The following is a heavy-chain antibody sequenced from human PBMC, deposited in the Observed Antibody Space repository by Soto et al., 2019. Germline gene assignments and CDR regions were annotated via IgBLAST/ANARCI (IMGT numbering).Heavy chain of an antibody. Sequence: QVQLVESGGGVVQPGRSLRLSCAASGFTFSSYGMHWVRQAPGKGLEWVAVIWYDGSNKYYADSVKGRFTISRDNSKNTLYLQMNSMRAEDTAVYYCARDVADSSGYYSSLGIYYYYGMDVWGQGTTVTVSS. J-gene: IGHJ6*02. CDR1: GFTFSSYG. D-gene: IGHD3-22*01. CDR2: IWYDGSNK. V-gene: IGHV3-33*01. CDR3: ARDVADSSGYYSSLGIYYYYGMDV.